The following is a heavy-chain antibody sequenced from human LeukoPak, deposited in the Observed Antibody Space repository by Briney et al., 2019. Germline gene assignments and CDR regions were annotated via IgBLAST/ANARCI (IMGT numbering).Heavy chain of an antibody. CDR1: GGSISSGGYY. CDR3: ARGILTGYYVPDFDY. D-gene: IGHD3-9*01. V-gene: IGHV4-30-2*01. Sequence: SQTLSLTCTVSGGSISSGGYYWSWIRQPPGKGLEWIGYIYHSGSTYYNPSLKSRVTISVDRSKNQFSLKLSSVTAADTAVYYCARGILTGYYVPDFDYWGQGTLVTVSS. CDR2: IYHSGST. J-gene: IGHJ4*02.